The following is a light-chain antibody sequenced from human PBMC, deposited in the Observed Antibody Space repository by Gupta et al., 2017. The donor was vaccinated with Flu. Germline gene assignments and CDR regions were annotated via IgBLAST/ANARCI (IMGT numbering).Light chain of an antibody. Sequence: QSALTQPPSASGSPGPSVTISCTGTSNDIGDYNYVSWYQQHPGKAPKLMIHEVNKRPSGVPDRFSGSKSGNTASLTVSGLQTEDEADYYCSSYAGSSNLVFGGGTKLTVL. CDR3: SSYAGSSNLV. CDR2: EVN. V-gene: IGLV2-8*01. CDR1: SNDIGDYNY. J-gene: IGLJ2*01.